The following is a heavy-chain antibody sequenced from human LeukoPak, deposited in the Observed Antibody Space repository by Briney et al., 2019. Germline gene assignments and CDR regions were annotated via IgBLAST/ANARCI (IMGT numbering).Heavy chain of an antibody. V-gene: IGHV3-48*04. CDR3: ARDGEPIDY. CDR1: GFTFSGYK. Sequence: PGGSLRLSCVASGFTFSGYKMHWVRQAPGEGLEWVSYISSSSGTKYYADSVKGRFTISRDNAKNSLYLQMNSLRAEDTAVYYCARDGEPIDYWGQGTLVTVSS. CDR2: ISSSSGTK. J-gene: IGHJ4*02. D-gene: IGHD1-14*01.